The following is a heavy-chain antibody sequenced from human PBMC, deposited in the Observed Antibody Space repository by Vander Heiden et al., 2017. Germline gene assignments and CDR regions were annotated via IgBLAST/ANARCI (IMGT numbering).Heavy chain of an antibody. Sequence: EVQLVESGGGLVKPGGSLRLSCAASGFTFSSYSMNWVRQAPGKGLEWVSSISSSSSYIYYADSVKGRFTISRDNAKNSLYLQMNSLRAEDTAVYYCAHLDYGGLPDAFDIWGQGTMVTVSS. CDR1: GFTFSSYS. J-gene: IGHJ3*02. V-gene: IGHV3-21*01. CDR3: AHLDYGGLPDAFDI. D-gene: IGHD4-17*01. CDR2: ISSSSSYI.